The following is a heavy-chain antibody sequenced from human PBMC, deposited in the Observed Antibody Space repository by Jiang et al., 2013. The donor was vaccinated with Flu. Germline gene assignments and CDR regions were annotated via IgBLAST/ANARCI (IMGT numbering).Heavy chain of an antibody. V-gene: IGHV4-59*01. J-gene: IGHJ5*02. CDR3: AKAGRGFGELYPLDP. CDR2: IFFNGNT. Sequence: LLKPSETLSLTCSVSSGSISSFSWSWIRQPPGKGLEWIGYIFFNGNTNYNPSLKSRVTISVDTSKNQFYLNLNSVTAADTAVYYCAKAGRGFGELYPLDPWGQGTLVTVTS. D-gene: IGHD3-10*01. CDR1: SGSISSFS.